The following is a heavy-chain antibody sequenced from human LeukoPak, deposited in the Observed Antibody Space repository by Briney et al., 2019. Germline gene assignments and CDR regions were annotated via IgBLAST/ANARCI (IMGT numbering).Heavy chain of an antibody. CDR2: IKQDGSEK. V-gene: IGHV3-7*01. Sequence: GGSLRLSCAASGFTFSSYWMSWVRQAPGKGLEWVANIKQDGSEKYYVDSVKGRFTISRHNAKNSLYLQMNSLRAEDTAVYYCARAAPHYYDSSGLDAFDIWGQGTMVTVSS. J-gene: IGHJ3*02. D-gene: IGHD3-22*01. CDR1: GFTFSSYW. CDR3: ARAAPHYYDSSGLDAFDI.